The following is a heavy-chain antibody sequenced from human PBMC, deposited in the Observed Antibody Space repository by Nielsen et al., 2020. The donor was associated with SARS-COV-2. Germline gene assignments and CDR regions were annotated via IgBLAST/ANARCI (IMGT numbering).Heavy chain of an antibody. Sequence: SETLSLTCTVSGGSISSGGYYWSWIRQHPGKGLEWIGYIYYSGSTYYNPSLKSRVTTSVDTSKNQFSLKLSSVTAADTAVYYCARGDYLWFGESGGMDVWGQGTTVTVSS. V-gene: IGHV4-31*03. CDR3: ARGDYLWFGESGGMDV. CDR1: GGSISSGGYY. CDR2: IYYSGST. J-gene: IGHJ6*02. D-gene: IGHD3-10*01.